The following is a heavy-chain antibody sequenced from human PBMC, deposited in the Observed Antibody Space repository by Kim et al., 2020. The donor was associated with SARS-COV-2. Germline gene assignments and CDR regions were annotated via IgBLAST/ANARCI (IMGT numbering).Heavy chain of an antibody. J-gene: IGHJ6*02. CDR2: INAANGNT. Sequence: ASVKVSCKASGYTFISYTIHWVRQAPGQGLEWMGWINAANGNTKYSPRFQDRVTFTRDTSATTAYMELSSLKSEDTAVYYCARWPVYGSGTYSYHHGMDVWGQGTTVTVSS. D-gene: IGHD3-10*01. CDR3: ARWPVYGSGTYSYHHGMDV. V-gene: IGHV1-3*01. CDR1: GYTFISYT.